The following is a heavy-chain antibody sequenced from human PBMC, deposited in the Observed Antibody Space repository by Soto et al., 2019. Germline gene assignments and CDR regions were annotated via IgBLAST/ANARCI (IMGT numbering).Heavy chain of an antibody. CDR1: GFTFSSYG. V-gene: IGHV3-33*01. CDR2: IWYDGSNK. D-gene: IGHD1-7*01. J-gene: IGHJ4*02. Sequence: QVQLVESGGGVVQPGRSLRLSCAASGFTFSSYGMHWFRQAPGKGLEWVAVIWYDGSNKYYADSVKGRFTISRDNSKNTRYLQMNSLRAEDTAVYYCAREDWNYGSGYWGQGTLVTFSS. CDR3: AREDWNYGSGY.